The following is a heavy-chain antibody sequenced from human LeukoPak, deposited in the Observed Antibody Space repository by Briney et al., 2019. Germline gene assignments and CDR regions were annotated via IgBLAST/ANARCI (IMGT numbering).Heavy chain of an antibody. CDR1: GYRFTSYW. D-gene: IGHD6-19*01. CDR2: IYPGDSDT. J-gene: IGHJ5*02. Sequence: GESLKISCKGSGYRFTSYWIGWVRQMPGKGLEWMGIIYPGDSDTRYSPSFQGQVTISADKSINTAYLQWSSLKASDTAVYYCARLLRLGRNSFDPWGQGTLVTVSS. V-gene: IGHV5-51*01. CDR3: ARLLRLGRNSFDP.